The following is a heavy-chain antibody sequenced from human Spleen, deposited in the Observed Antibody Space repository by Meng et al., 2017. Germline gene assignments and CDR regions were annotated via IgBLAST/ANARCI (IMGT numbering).Heavy chain of an antibody. CDR1: GGSFSGYY. CDR2: INHSGST. J-gene: IGHJ4*02. Sequence: QVQLQQWGAGLLKPSETLSLTCAVYGGSFSGYYGSWIRQPPGKGLEWIGEINHSGSTNYNPSLKSRVTISVDTSKNQFSLKLSSVTAADTAVYYCAVRLRNYFDYWGQGTLVTVSS. V-gene: IGHV4-34*02. D-gene: IGHD4-17*01. CDR3: AVRLRNYFDY.